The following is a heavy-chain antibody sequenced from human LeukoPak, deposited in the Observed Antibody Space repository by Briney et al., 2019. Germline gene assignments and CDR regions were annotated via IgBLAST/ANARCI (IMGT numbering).Heavy chain of an antibody. CDR1: GFTFSSYG. V-gene: IGHV3-33*01. D-gene: IGHD2-2*01. CDR2: IWYDGSNK. Sequence: GGSLRLSCAASGFTFSSYGMHWVRQAPGKGLEWVAVIWYDGSNKYYADSVKGRFTISRDNSKNTLYLQMNSLRAEDTAVYYCARGLGYCSSTSSRLGYGMDVWGQGTTVTVFS. CDR3: ARGLGYCSSTSSRLGYGMDV. J-gene: IGHJ6*02.